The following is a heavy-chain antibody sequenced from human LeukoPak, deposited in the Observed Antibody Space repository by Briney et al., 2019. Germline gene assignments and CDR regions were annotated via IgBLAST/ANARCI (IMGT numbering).Heavy chain of an antibody. CDR1: GGSISSYY. V-gene: IGHV4-59*01. CDR2: IYYSGST. D-gene: IGHD6-25*01. Sequence: SETLSLTCTVSGGSISSYYWSWIRQPPGKGLEWIGYIYYSGSTNYNPSLKSRVTVSVDTSKNQFSLKLSSVTAADTAVYYCARDHRSSGWRVFDYWGQGTLVTVSS. CDR3: ARDHRSSGWRVFDY. J-gene: IGHJ4*02.